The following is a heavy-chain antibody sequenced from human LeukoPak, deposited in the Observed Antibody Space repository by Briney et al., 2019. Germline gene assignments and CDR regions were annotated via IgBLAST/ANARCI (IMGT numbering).Heavy chain of an antibody. CDR2: ITSGGDYI. D-gene: IGHD3-9*01. CDR3: ARGHYDVLAGCYKWTPDY. CDR1: GFTFNTFN. Sequence: PGGSLRLSCAASGFTFNTFNMNWVRQAPGKGLEWVSSITSGGDYIYYADSVKGRFTTSRENAKKSLSLQLNSLRVEDTAAYYCARGHYDVLAGCYKWTPDYWGQGTLVTVSS. V-gene: IGHV3-21*01. J-gene: IGHJ4*02.